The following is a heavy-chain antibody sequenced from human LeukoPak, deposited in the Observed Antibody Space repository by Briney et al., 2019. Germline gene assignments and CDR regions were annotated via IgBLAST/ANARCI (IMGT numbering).Heavy chain of an antibody. CDR2: IYYSGST. V-gene: IGHV4-59*11. CDR3: ARGIDPRTLDY. D-gene: IGHD1/OR15-1a*01. J-gene: IGHJ4*02. CDR1: GGSISSHY. Sequence: PSETLSLTCTVSGGSISSHYWSWIRQPPGKGLEWIGYIYYSGSTNYNPSLKSRVTISVDTSKNQFSLKLSSVTAADTAVYYCARGIDPRTLDYWGQGTLVTVSS.